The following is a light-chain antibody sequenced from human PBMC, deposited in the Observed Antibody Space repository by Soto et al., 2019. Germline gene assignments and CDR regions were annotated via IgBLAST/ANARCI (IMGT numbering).Light chain of an antibody. CDR3: QQRSNWTIT. CDR2: DAS. V-gene: IGKV3-11*01. Sequence: EIVLTQSPATLSLSPGERATLSCRASQSISSQLAWYQQKPGQAPRLLIHDASNRATGIPARFSGSGSSTDFTVTISSLEPEDFAVYFCQQRSNWTITSGGGTKGEIK. CDR1: QSISSQ. J-gene: IGKJ4*01.